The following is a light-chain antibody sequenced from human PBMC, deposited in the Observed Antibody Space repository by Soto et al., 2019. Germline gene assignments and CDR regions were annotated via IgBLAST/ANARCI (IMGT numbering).Light chain of an antibody. CDR1: QSVRSN. V-gene: IGKV3-20*01. CDR3: QQYGSSDT. J-gene: IGKJ1*01. CDR2: GAS. Sequence: ELVMTQSPATLSVSAGDRATVSCRASQSVRSNLAWYQQKPGQAPRLLIYGASNRATGIQDRFSGSGSGAEFTLTISRLEPEDFAVYYCQQYGSSDTCGQGTKVDIK.